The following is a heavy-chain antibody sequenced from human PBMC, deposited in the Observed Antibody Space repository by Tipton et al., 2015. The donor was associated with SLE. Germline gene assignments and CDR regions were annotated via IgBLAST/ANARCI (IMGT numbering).Heavy chain of an antibody. V-gene: IGHV3-7*03. J-gene: IGHJ4*02. CDR1: GFTVSSNY. CDR2: IKQDGSEK. Sequence: GSLRLSCAASGFTVSSNYMSWVRQAPGKGLEWVANIKQDGSEKYYLDSVKGRFTISRDNANNSPYLQMNSLRAEDTAVYYCARDLAGHLGYWGQGTLVTVSS. CDR3: ARDLAGHLGY.